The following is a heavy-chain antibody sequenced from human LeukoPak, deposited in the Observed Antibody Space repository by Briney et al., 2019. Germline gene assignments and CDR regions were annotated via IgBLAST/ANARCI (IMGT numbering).Heavy chain of an antibody. CDR1: GFTFSSYA. CDR3: AKLLDPVKGSPPFGY. V-gene: IGHV3-30-3*02. J-gene: IGHJ4*02. D-gene: IGHD3-10*01. Sequence: GGSLRLSCAASGFTFSSYAMHWVRQAPGKGLEWVAVISYDGSNKYYADSVKGRFTISRDNSKNTLYLQMNSLRAEDTAVYYCAKLLDPVKGSPPFGYWGQGTLVTVSS. CDR2: ISYDGSNK.